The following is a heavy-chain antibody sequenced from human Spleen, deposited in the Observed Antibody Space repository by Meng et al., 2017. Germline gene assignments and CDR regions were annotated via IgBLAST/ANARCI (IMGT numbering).Heavy chain of an antibody. CDR3: ARKAGNCISTTCYSLDY. Sequence: SVKVSCKALGGIFSNYVIGWVRQAPGQGLEWMGGINSVFGTTNYAQKFHNRVTITSDESTSTVYMELTRLTSEDTAVYFCARKAGNCISTTCYSLDYWG. CDR1: GGIFSNYV. CDR2: INSVFGTT. V-gene: IGHV1-69*13. J-gene: IGHJ4*01. D-gene: IGHD2-2*01.